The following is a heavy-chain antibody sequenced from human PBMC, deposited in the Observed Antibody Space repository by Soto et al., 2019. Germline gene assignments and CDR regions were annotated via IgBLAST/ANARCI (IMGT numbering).Heavy chain of an antibody. D-gene: IGHD2-21*02. V-gene: IGHV5-51*01. CDR3: ARHHDVVVTASPFDY. CDR1: GYSFTSYW. J-gene: IGHJ4*02. Sequence: GESLKISCKGSGYSFTSYWIGWVRQMPGKGLEWMGIIYPGDSDTRYSPSFQGQVTISADKSISTAYLQWSSLKASDTAMYYCARHHDVVVTASPFDYWGQGTLVTVSS. CDR2: IYPGDSDT.